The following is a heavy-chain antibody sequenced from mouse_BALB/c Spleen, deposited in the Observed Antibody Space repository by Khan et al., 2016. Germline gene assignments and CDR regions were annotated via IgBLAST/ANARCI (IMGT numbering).Heavy chain of an antibody. Sequence: QVQLQQSGAELAKPGASVKMSCKASGYTFTSYWMHWVKQRPGQGLEWIGYINPSTGYTEYNQKFKDKATLTADKSSSTAYMQLSSLTSEDSAVYYCAYYGNYDYRGQGTTLTVSS. CDR2: INPSTGYT. J-gene: IGHJ2*01. CDR1: GYTFTSYW. CDR3: AYYGNYDY. D-gene: IGHD2-1*01. V-gene: IGHV1-7*01.